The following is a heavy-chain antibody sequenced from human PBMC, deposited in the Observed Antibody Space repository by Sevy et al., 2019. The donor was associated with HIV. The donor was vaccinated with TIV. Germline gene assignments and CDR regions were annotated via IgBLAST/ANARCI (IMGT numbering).Heavy chain of an antibody. V-gene: IGHV3-23*01. CDR2: LSFGCGEI. CDR3: GREGCTKPHDY. D-gene: IGHD2-8*01. J-gene: IGHJ4*02. Sequence: GGSLRLSCAASGFTFSKYSMSWVRHPPGEGLEWVSTLSFGCGEINYADSVKGRFTISRDNSKNSVYLQMNNLGPEATAVYYWGREGCTKPHDYWGQGTLVTVSS. CDR1: GFTFSKYS.